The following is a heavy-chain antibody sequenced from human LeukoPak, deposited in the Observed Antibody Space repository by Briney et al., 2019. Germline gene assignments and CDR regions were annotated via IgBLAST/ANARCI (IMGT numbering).Heavy chain of an antibody. Sequence: ASVNVSCKASGYTFTSYYMHWVRQAPGQGLEWMGIISPSGGSTSYAQKFQGRVTMTRDTSTSTVYMELSSLRSEDTAVYYCARDGGGVVVPAATDGIDYWGQGTLVTVSS. CDR1: GYTFTSYY. CDR2: ISPSGGST. D-gene: IGHD2-2*01. J-gene: IGHJ4*02. V-gene: IGHV1-46*01. CDR3: ARDGGGVVVPAATDGIDY.